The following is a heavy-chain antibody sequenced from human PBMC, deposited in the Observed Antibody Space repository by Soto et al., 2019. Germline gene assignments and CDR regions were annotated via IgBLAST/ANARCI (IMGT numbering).Heavy chain of an antibody. D-gene: IGHD6-6*01. V-gene: IGHV3-21*01. CDR2: ISSSSSYI. J-gene: IGHJ5*02. Sequence: PGGSLRLSCAASGFTFSSYSMNWVRQAPGKGLEWVSSISSSSSYIYYADSVKGRFTISRDNAKNSLYLQMNSLRAEDTAVYYCARVLYSSSSGRWFDPWGQGTLVTVSS. CDR3: ARVLYSSSSGRWFDP. CDR1: GFTFSSYS.